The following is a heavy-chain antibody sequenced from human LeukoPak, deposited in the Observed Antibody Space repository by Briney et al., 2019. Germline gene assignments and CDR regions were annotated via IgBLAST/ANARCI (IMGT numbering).Heavy chain of an antibody. D-gene: IGHD4-17*01. Sequence: GGSLRLSCAASGFTVSSNYMSWVRQAPGKGLEWVSVIYSGGSTYYADSVKGRFTISRDNSKNTLYLQMNSRRAEDTAVYYCARRGVTKYYFDYWGQGTLVTVSS. J-gene: IGHJ4*02. CDR2: IYSGGST. V-gene: IGHV3-66*01. CDR3: ARRGVTKYYFDY. CDR1: GFTVSSNY.